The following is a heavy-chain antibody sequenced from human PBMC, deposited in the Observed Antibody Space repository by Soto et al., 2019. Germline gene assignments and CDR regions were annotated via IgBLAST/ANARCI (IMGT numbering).Heavy chain of an antibody. CDR2: INAGYGNT. CDR3: ARDTGDGTFDF. Sequence: AASVKVSCKASGYTFSSYAMHWVRQAPGQRLEWMGWINAGYGNTKSSQKFQDGVTISRDTSASTAYMELTSLRSEDTAVYYCARDTGDGTFDFWGQGTLVTVSS. D-gene: IGHD7-27*01. J-gene: IGHJ4*02. V-gene: IGHV1-3*01. CDR1: GYTFSSYA.